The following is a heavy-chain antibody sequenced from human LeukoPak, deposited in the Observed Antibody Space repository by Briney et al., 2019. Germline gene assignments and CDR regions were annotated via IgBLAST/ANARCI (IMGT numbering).Heavy chain of an antibody. J-gene: IGHJ4*02. CDR3: AGVEMATMHFDY. V-gene: IGHV4-30-4*01. CDR2: IYYSGST. D-gene: IGHD5-24*01. CDR1: GGSISSGDYY. Sequence: PSETLSLTCTVSGGSISSGDYYWSWIRQPPGKGLEWIGYIYYSGSTYYNPSLKSRVTISVDTSKNQFSLKLSSVTAADTAVYYCAGVEMATMHFDYWGQGTLVTVSS.